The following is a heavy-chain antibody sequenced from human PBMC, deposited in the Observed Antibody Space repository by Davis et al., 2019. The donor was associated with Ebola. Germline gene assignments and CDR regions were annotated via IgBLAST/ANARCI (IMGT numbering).Heavy chain of an antibody. D-gene: IGHD1-14*01. CDR1: GFSLSTSGVG. J-gene: IGHJ4*02. CDR3: AHTGSWGSAYFDF. CDR2: IFCDDDK. V-gene: IGHV2-5*02. Sequence: SGPTLVKPTQTLTLTCTFSGFSLSTSGVGVAWIRQPPGKALEWPTLIFCDDDKRYSPSQQSRVTITKDTSRNQVVLSMTNMDSVDTATYYCAHTGSWGSAYFDFWGQGILVTVSS.